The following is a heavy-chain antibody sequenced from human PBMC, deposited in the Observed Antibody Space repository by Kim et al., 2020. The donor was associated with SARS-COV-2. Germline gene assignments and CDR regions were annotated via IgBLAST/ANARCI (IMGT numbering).Heavy chain of an antibody. J-gene: IGHJ2*01. Sequence: GGSLRLSCAASGFTVSGNYVTWVRQAPGKGLEWVSLIHIGGNTIYADSVKGRFTISRHNSNNTVSLQMDSLRAEDTAVYYCSSRGDVSRSWYFSLWGRGTLVTVSS. CDR1: GFTVSGNY. D-gene: IGHD3-16*01. V-gene: IGHV3-53*04. CDR3: SSRGDVSRSWYFSL. CDR2: IHIGGNT.